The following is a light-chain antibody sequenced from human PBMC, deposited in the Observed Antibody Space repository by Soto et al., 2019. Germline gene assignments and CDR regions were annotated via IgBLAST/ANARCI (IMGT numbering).Light chain of an antibody. Sequence: QSALTQPPSASGSPGQSVTISCTGTSSDIGAYNYVSWYQQHPGKAPKLMIYEVSKRPSGVPDRFSGSKSGTSASLAISGLRSEDEGDYYCVSWDDSLSGLVFGTGTKLTVL. CDR3: VSWDDSLSGLV. CDR2: EVS. J-gene: IGLJ1*01. CDR1: SSDIGAYNY. V-gene: IGLV2-8*01.